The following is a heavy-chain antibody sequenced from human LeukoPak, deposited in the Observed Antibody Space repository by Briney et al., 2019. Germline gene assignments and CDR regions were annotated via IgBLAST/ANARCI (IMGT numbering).Heavy chain of an antibody. V-gene: IGHV4-39*07. D-gene: IGHD6-13*01. CDR1: GGSISSSSYY. CDR3: ARAAAGTGGGFDF. J-gene: IGHJ4*02. Sequence: PSETLSLTCTVSGGSISSSSYYWGWIRQPPGKGLEWIGSIYYSGSTYYNPSLKSRVTISVDTSKNQFSLKLSSVTAADTAIYYCARAAAGTGGGFDFWGQGTLVTVSS. CDR2: IYYSGST.